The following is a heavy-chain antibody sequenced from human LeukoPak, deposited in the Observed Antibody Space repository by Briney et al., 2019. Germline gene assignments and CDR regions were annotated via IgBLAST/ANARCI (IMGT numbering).Heavy chain of an antibody. CDR3: ARETKTVTTDYFDY. J-gene: IGHJ4*02. V-gene: IGHV4-59*01. Sequence: PSETLSLTCTVAGASISGYYWSWIRPPPGKGLEWLGYIYYSGSTKCNPSLKSRVTISVDTSKNQFSLKLSSVTTADTAVYYCARETKTVTTDYFDYWGQGTLVTVSS. CDR2: IYYSGST. D-gene: IGHD4-17*01. CDR1: GASISGYY.